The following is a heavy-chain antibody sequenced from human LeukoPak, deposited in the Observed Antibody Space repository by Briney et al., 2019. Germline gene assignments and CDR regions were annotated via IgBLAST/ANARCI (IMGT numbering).Heavy chain of an antibody. CDR1: GYSFTSYW. Sequence: GESLKISCQGSGYSFTSYWIGWVRQMPGKGLEWKGIIYPGDSDTRYSPPFQGQVTISADKSISTAYLQWSSLKASDTAMYYCGRHGGWLQPLKVWGMDVWGQGTTVTVSS. CDR2: IYPGDSDT. J-gene: IGHJ6*02. D-gene: IGHD5-24*01. CDR3: GRHGGWLQPLKVWGMDV. V-gene: IGHV5-51*01.